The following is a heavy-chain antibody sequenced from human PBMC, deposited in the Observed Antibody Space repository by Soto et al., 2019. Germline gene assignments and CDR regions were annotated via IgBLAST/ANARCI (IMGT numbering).Heavy chain of an antibody. J-gene: IGHJ5*02. Sequence: QVQLVQSGAAVKKPGASVKVSCKASGYTFTSYGISWVRQPPGQGLEWMGWISAYNGNTNYAQKLQGRVNMTIYTATSTAYMVLMSLRADDTAVYDCASTKLLGGGSPALWWFDPCGPGTRVTVSS. CDR1: GYTFTSYG. V-gene: IGHV1-18*04. CDR2: ISAYNGNT. CDR3: ASTKLLGGGSPALWWFDP. D-gene: IGHD2-15*01.